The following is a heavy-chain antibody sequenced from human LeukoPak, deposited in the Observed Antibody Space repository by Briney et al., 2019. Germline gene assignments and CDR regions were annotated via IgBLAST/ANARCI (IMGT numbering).Heavy chain of an antibody. Sequence: SGTLSLTCTVSGGSISNGDYYWTWIRQPPGKGLEWIGYIHYNGNTYYNPSLKSRLTISVDTSKNQFSLNLNSVTAVDTAVYYCARERLPAATHFDYWGQGIQVTVPS. CDR2: IHYNGNT. J-gene: IGHJ4*02. CDR3: ARERLPAATHFDY. CDR1: GGSISNGDYY. V-gene: IGHV4-30-4*01. D-gene: IGHD6-25*01.